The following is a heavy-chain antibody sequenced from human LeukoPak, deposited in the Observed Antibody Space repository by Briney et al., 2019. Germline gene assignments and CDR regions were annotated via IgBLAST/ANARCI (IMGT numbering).Heavy chain of an antibody. V-gene: IGHV3-30*02. CDR1: GFTFSSYG. D-gene: IGHD1-26*01. J-gene: IGHJ4*02. CDR3: AKDGGSYYDFDY. CDR2: IRYDGSNK. Sequence: GGSLRLSCAASGFTFSSYGMHWVRQAPGKGLEWVAFIRYDGSNKYYADSVKGRFTISRDNSKNTLYLQMNSLRAEDTAVYYCAKDGGSYYDFDYWGQGTPVTVSS.